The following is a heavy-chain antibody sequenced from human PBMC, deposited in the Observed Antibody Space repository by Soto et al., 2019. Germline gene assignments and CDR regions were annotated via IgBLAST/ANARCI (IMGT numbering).Heavy chain of an antibody. CDR3: ARDNGIAGSFDP. Sequence: EVQLVESGGGLVQRGESLRLSCAASGFTFSTYSMNWARQAPGKGLEWIAYITSSSSTIFYADSVKGRFTISRDNAKNSLYLQMNSLRDEDTSVYYCARDNGIAGSFDPWGQGTLVTVSS. V-gene: IGHV3-48*02. D-gene: IGHD6-13*01. CDR2: ITSSSSTI. CDR1: GFTFSTYS. J-gene: IGHJ5*02.